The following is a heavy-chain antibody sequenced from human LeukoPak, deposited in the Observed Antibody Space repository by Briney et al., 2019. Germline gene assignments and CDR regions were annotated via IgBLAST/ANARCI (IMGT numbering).Heavy chain of an antibody. J-gene: IGHJ1*01. CDR2: ISDSGRST. D-gene: IGHD3-16*01. Sequence: GGSLRLSCVASGFTFNNYAMSWLRQAPGAGLEWVSVISDSGRSTYYVDSVKGRFTVSRDNSKNTVHLQMNSLTAEDTALYYCARGRFQGYFHHWGQGTLVTVSS. CDR1: GFTFNNYA. V-gene: IGHV3-23*01. CDR3: ARGRFQGYFHH.